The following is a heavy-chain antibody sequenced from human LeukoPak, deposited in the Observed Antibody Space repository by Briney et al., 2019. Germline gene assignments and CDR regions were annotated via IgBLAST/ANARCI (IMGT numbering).Heavy chain of an antibody. Sequence: PGGSLRLSCAASGFTFSSYWMSWVRQAPGKGLEWVANIKQDGSEKYYVDSVKGRFTISRDNAKNSLYLQMNSLRAEDTAVFYCARDLYEDIVVVPAGFSPWGQGTLVTVSS. CDR3: ARDLYEDIVVVPAGFSP. J-gene: IGHJ5*02. D-gene: IGHD2-2*01. CDR2: IKQDGSEK. V-gene: IGHV3-7*01. CDR1: GFTFSSYW.